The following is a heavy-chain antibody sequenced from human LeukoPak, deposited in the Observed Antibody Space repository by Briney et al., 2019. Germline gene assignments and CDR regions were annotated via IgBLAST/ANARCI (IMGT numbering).Heavy chain of an antibody. V-gene: IGHV4-59*01. J-gene: IGHJ4*02. CDR3: ARGPTDTFHDFDY. Sequence: PSETLSLTCTVSGGSISSYYWSWIRQPPGKGLEWIGYIYYSGSTNYNPSLKSRVTISVDTSKNQFSLKLSSVTAADTAVYYCARGPTDTFHDFDYWGQGTVVTVSA. CDR1: GGSISSYY. CDR2: IYYSGST. D-gene: IGHD2/OR15-2a*01.